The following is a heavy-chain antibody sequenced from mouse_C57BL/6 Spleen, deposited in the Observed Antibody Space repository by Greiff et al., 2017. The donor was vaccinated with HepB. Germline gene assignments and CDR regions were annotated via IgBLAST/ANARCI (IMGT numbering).Heavy chain of an antibody. V-gene: IGHV2-4*01. J-gene: IGHJ3*01. Sequence: VQLQQSGPGLVQPSQSLSITCTVSGFSLTSYGVHWVRQPPGKGLEWLGVIWSGGSTDYNAAFISRLSISKDNSKSQGFFKRNRLQADDTAIYYCSKNWNWRFAYWGQGTLVTVSA. CDR2: IWSGGST. D-gene: IGHD4-1*01. CDR3: SKNWNWRFAY. CDR1: GFSLTSYG.